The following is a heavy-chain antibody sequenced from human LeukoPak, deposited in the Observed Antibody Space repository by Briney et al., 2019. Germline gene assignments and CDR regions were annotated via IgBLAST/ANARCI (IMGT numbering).Heavy chain of an antibody. CDR1: GFTFSSYS. D-gene: IGHD2-15*01. J-gene: IGHJ4*02. V-gene: IGHV3-23*01. CDR3: AKDIVVVVARSPDY. CDR2: VSGGGGST. Sequence: PGGSLRLSCAASGFTFSSYSMSWVRQAPGKGLEWVSTVSGGGGSTYYADSVKGRFTISRDNSKNTLYLQMNSLSAEDTAVYYCAKDIVVVVARSPDYWGQGTLVTVSS.